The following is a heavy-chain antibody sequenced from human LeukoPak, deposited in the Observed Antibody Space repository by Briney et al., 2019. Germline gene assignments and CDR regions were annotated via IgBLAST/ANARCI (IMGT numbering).Heavy chain of an antibody. Sequence: GASVKVSCKASGGTFSSYAISWVRQAPGQGLEWMGGIIPIFGTTNYAQKFQGRLTITRDSSIDTAYMDLSGLSSEDTAVYYCARGVPLGYCTYGVCYPPYYFDYWGQGTLVTASS. CDR2: IIPIFGTT. CDR1: GGTFSSYA. D-gene: IGHD2-8*01. J-gene: IGHJ4*02. V-gene: IGHV1-69*05. CDR3: ARGVPLGYCTYGVCYPPYYFDY.